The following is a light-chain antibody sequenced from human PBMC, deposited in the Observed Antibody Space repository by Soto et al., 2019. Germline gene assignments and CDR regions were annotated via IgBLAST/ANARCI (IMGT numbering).Light chain of an antibody. V-gene: IGLV2-14*03. CDR3: NSYRTVSTYV. CDR1: SSDIGGYNF. J-gene: IGLJ1*01. CDR2: DVS. Sequence: QSVLTQPACVSGSPGQSITISCTGTSSDIGGYNFVSWYQHHPGKAPKLLIHDVSNRPSGVSSRFSGSKSGNTASLTISGLQAEDEADYYCNSYRTVSTYVFGTGTKLTVL.